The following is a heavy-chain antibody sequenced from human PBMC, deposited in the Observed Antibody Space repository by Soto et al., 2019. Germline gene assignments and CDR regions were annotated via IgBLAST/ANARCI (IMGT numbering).Heavy chain of an antibody. CDR3: ARHKYHSSGPSAY. V-gene: IGHV4-59*08. CDR2: IDSNGGT. Sequence: SSETLSLTCTVSDDSSSSYKWSWIRQPPGRRLEWIGYIDSNGGTSYNPSLQSRVTISIDTSTKQFSLKLSSVTAADTAVYYCARHKYHSSGPSAYWGQGTLVTVSS. J-gene: IGHJ4*02. CDR1: DDSSSSYK. D-gene: IGHD3-22*01.